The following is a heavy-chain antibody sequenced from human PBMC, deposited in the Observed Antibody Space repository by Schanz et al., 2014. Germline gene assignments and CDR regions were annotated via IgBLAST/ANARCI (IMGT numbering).Heavy chain of an antibody. CDR2: ISGSGGNT. V-gene: IGHV3-23*01. CDR1: GFTFSSYA. Sequence: EVQLLEPGGGLAQPGGSLRLSCAASGFTFSSYAMSWVRQAPGKGLEWVSAISGSGGNTYYADAVRGRFTISRNNSKTTLYLQMNSLRAEDTAVYYCAKDAENTAMITDYFDYWGQGTLVTVSS. CDR3: AKDAENTAMITDYFDY. J-gene: IGHJ4*02. D-gene: IGHD5-18*01.